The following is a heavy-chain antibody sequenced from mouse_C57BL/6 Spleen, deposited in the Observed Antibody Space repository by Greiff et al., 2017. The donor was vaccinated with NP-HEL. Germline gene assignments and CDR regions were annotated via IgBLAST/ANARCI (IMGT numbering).Heavy chain of an antibody. CDR2: IDPSDSYT. V-gene: IGHV1-69*01. CDR1: GYTFTSYW. J-gene: IGHJ4*01. Sequence: QVQLQQPGAELVMPGASVKLSCKASGYTFTSYWMHWVKQRPGQGLEWIGEIDPSDSYTNYNQKFKGKSTLTVDKSSSTAYMQLSSLTSEDSAVYYCARKGGRLLYYDYDGDAMDYWGQGTSVTVSS. CDR3: ARKGGRLLYYDYDGDAMDY. D-gene: IGHD2-4*01.